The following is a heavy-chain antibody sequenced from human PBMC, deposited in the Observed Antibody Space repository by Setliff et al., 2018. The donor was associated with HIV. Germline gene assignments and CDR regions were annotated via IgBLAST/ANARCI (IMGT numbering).Heavy chain of an antibody. CDR3: ASTGHIEIDPLQPFEI. J-gene: IGHJ3*02. CDR2: IYTNGYT. V-gene: IGHV4-4*09. Sequence: SETLSLTCSVSGDSITHYYWNWIRQPPGKGLEWIGHIYTNGYTNYNPSLKSRVTISVDTSRDQFSLQLTSVTAADTAVYYCASTGHIEIDPLQPFEIWGQGTMVTVS. D-gene: IGHD5-12*01. CDR1: GDSITHYY.